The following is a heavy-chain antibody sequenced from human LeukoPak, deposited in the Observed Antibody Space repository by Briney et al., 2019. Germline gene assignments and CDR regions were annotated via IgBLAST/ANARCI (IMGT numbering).Heavy chain of an antibody. V-gene: IGHV3-53*01. CDR3: ARYCSSTSCSTPFDY. D-gene: IGHD2-2*02. Sequence: PGGSLRLSCAASGFTVSNNYMSWVRQAPGKGLEWVSVLNSGGGTYYADSVKGRFTISRDSSKNTLYLQMTSLRAEDTAIYYCARYCSSTSCSTPFDYWGQGTTVTVSS. J-gene: IGHJ4*02. CDR1: GFTVSNNY. CDR2: LNSGGGT.